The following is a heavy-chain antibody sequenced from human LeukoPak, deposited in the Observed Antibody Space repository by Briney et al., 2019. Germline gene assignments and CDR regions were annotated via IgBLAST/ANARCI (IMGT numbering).Heavy chain of an antibody. CDR2: ISGSGGST. CDR3: AREENYGDHPRTVILDY. J-gene: IGHJ4*02. V-gene: IGHV3-23*01. CDR1: GFTFSSYA. Sequence: PGGSLRLSCAASGFTFSSYAMSWVRQAPGKGLEWVSAISGSGGSTYYADSVKGRFTISRDNSKNTLYLQMNSLRAEDTAVYYCAREENYGDHPRTVILDYWGQGVLVTVSS. D-gene: IGHD4-17*01.